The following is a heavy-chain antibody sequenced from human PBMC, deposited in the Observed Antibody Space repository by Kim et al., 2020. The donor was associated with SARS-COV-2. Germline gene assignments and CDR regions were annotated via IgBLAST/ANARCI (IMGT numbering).Heavy chain of an antibody. CDR1: GFGFNNFG. CDR2: IWFDGSNK. Sequence: GGSLRLSCAASGFGFNNFGMHWVRQSPGKGLEWVAVIWFDGSNKYYADSVKGRFTISRDNSKNTLYLQMNSLRAEDTAVYYCVRVSYTSSWSLNAFDIWGQGTMVTVSS. J-gene: IGHJ3*02. V-gene: IGHV3-33*01. CDR3: VRVSYTSSWSLNAFDI. D-gene: IGHD6-13*01.